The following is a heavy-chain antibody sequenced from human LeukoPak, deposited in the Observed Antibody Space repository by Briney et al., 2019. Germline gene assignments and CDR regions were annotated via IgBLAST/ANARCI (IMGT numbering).Heavy chain of an antibody. V-gene: IGHV3-7*01. J-gene: IGHJ4*02. Sequence: PGGSLRLSCAASGLTFSSYWMDWVRQAPGKGLEWVANINQDGSQKYYVDSVKGRFTISRDNAESSLYLQMNSLRAEDTAVYYCVRVKGSYFDYWGQGALVTVSS. CDR1: GLTFSSYW. D-gene: IGHD2-15*01. CDR3: VRVKGSYFDY. CDR2: INQDGSQK.